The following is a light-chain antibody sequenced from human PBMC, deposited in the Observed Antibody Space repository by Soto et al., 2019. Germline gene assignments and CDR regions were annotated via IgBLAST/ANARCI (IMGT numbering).Light chain of an antibody. CDR1: SSNIGAGYD. Sequence: QSVLTQPPSVSGAPVQRVTISCTGSSSNIGAGYDVHWYQQLPGTAPKLLIYGNSNRPSGVPDRFSGSKSGTSASLAITGLQAEDEADYYCQSYDSSLSEVFGTGTKV. CDR3: QSYDSSLSEV. V-gene: IGLV1-40*01. J-gene: IGLJ1*01. CDR2: GNS.